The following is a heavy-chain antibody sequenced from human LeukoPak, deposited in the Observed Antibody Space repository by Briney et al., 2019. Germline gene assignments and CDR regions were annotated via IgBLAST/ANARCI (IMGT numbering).Heavy chain of an antibody. CDR3: ARSPYSSSSYNYMDV. CDR1: GYTFSSHG. D-gene: IGHD6-6*01. V-gene: IGHV1-18*01. CDR2: ITTYNGNT. Sequence: ASVKVSCKASGYTFSSHGISWVRQAPGQGLEWMGWITTYNGNTNYALKLQDRLTITTDTSTSTAYMELRSLTSDDTAVYYCARSPYSSSSYNYMDVWGKGTTVTVSS. J-gene: IGHJ6*03.